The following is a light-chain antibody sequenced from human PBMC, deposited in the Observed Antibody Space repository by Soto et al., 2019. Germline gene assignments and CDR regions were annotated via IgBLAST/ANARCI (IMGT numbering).Light chain of an antibody. J-gene: IGKJ1*01. V-gene: IGKV1-5*01. CDR3: QQCNTFWT. Sequence: DIQMTQSPSSVSASVGDRVSITCRASQDIGDWLAWYQQKPGKAPKLLIFDASTLESGVPSRFSGSGSGTEFTLTISSLQPDDSATYYCQQCNTFWTFGQGTKVDIK. CDR2: DAS. CDR1: QDIGDW.